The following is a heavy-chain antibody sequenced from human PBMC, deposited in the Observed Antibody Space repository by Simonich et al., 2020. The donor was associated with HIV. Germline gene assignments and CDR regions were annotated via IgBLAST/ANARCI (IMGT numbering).Heavy chain of an antibody. CDR3: ARSSSPLLHSIDY. J-gene: IGHJ4*02. CDR1: GYTFTSYD. V-gene: IGHV1-8*01. CDR2: MNPNSSNT. D-gene: IGHD6-6*01. Sequence: QVQLVQSGAEGKKPGASVKVSCKASGYTFTSYDINWVRQATGQGLEWKGWMNPNSSNTGYAHKFQGRVTMTRNTSISTAYMELSSLRSEDTAVYYCARSSSPLLHSIDYWGQGTLVTVSS.